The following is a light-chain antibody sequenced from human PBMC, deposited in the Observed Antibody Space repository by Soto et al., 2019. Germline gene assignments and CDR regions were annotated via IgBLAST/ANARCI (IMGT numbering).Light chain of an antibody. Sequence: QSVLTQPPSASGSPGQSVTISCTGTSSDIGSYDYVSWYQHLPDKAPKLILYEDGKRPSGVPDRFSGSKSANTAPLTVSWLPAEDEGDYYCCSYGGTMSYVFLTGSKVTGL. CDR3: CSYGGTMSYV. V-gene: IGLV2-8*01. CDR1: SSDIGSYDY. J-gene: IGLJ1*01. CDR2: EDG.